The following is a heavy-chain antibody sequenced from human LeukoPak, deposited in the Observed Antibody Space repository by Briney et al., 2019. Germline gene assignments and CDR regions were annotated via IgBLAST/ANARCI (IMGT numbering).Heavy chain of an antibody. J-gene: IGHJ4*02. V-gene: IGHV3-48*04. CDR2: ISSSSSTI. CDR1: GFTFSSYS. CDR3: ARGAYSYGRVSGFDY. Sequence: GGSLRLSCAASGFTFSSYSMNWVRQAPGKGLEWVSYISSSSSTIYYADSVKGRFTISRDNAKNSLYLQMNSLRAEDTAVYYCARGAYSYGRVSGFDYWGQGTLVTVSS. D-gene: IGHD5-18*01.